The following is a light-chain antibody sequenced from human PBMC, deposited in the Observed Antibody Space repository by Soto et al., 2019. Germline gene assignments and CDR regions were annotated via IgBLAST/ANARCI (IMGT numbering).Light chain of an antibody. J-gene: IGKJ1*01. CDR1: QSLSSNF. CDR3: QQYSRSRT. Sequence: EIVWTQSPATLSLSPGERAPLSSRASQSLSSNFLAWYQQKPGQPPRLLIYDSSTRATGIPVRFSGSGSETDFTLTITRLEPEDFAMYYCQQYSRSRTFGQGTKVEIK. CDR2: DSS. V-gene: IGKV3-20*01.